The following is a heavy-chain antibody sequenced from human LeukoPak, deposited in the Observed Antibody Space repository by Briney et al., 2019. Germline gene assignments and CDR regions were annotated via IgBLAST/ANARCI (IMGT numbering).Heavy chain of an antibody. CDR3: ARDRGDHYFDY. D-gene: IGHD3-10*01. CDR1: GFTFSSYA. CDR2: ISGSGGST. J-gene: IGHJ4*02. Sequence: GGSLRLSCAASGFTFSSYAMSWVRQAPGKGLEWVSAISGSGGSTYYADSVKGRFTISRDNSKNTLYLQMNSLRAEDTTVYYCARDRGDHYFDYWGQGTLVTVSS. V-gene: IGHV3-23*01.